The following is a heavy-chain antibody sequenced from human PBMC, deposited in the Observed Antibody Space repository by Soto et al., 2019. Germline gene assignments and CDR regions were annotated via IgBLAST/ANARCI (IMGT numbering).Heavy chain of an antibody. CDR2: INHGGST. D-gene: IGHD6-19*01. J-gene: IGHJ4*02. CDR1: GGSFSGYY. V-gene: IGHV4-34*01. Sequence: QVQLQQWGAGLLKPSETLSLTCAVYGGSFSGYYWSWIRQPPGKGLEWIGEINHGGSTNYNPSLKSRVTISVDTSKNQFSLKLSSVTAADTAVYYCARVVSSGWYRSACADYWGQGTLVTVSS. CDR3: ARVVSSGWYRSACADY.